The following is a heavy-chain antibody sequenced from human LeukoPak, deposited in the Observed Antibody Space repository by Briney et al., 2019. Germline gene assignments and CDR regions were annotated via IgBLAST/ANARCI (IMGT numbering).Heavy chain of an antibody. Sequence: GGSLRLSCAASGFTFSDYYMSWIRQAPGKGLEWVSYISSSGSTIYYADSVKGRFTISRDNAKNSLYLQMNRLRAEDTAVYYCARDEMYYYDSSGLDYWGQGTLVTVSS. CDR2: ISSSGSTI. J-gene: IGHJ4*02. CDR1: GFTFSDYY. V-gene: IGHV3-11*01. CDR3: ARDEMYYYDSSGLDY. D-gene: IGHD3-22*01.